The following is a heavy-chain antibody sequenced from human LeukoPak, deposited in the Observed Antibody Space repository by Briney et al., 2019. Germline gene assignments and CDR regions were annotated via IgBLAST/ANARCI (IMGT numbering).Heavy chain of an antibody. J-gene: IGHJ6*03. CDR1: GFTFDNYC. Sequence: GGSLRLSCAASGFTFDNYCMHWVRQAPGKSLEWVSLINWDGGSTYYADSVKGRFTISRDNSKNSLYLQMNSLRAEDTALYYCAKGAVAQDYCFYYINVWGKGTTVTVSS. D-gene: IGHD6-19*01. CDR3: AKGAVAQDYCFYYINV. CDR2: INWDGGST. V-gene: IGHV3-43*01.